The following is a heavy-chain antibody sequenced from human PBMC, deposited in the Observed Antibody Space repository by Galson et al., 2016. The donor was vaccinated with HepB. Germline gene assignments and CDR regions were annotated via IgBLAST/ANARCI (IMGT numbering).Heavy chain of an antibody. D-gene: IGHD3-3*01. CDR2: IHYSGST. J-gene: IGHJ6*02. Sequence: SETLSLTCTVSGGSISAYYWGWIRQPPREGLEWIGIIHYSGSTYYNPSLKSRVTISVDTSKIQFSLRLRSVTAADTAVYYCVRLFWRFDYFYYGMDVWGQGTTVTVSS. CDR1: GGSISAYY. CDR3: VRLFWRFDYFYYGMDV. V-gene: IGHV4-39*01.